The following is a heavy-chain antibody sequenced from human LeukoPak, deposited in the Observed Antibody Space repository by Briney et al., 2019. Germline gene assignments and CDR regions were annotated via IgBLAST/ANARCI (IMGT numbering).Heavy chain of an antibody. CDR3: ARVRGESPRWFDP. Sequence: PGGSLRLSCAASGFTFSGYWMHWVRQSTGKGLVWVSRINSDGSSTNYADSVRGPFTISRDNAKNTLYLQMNSLTVEDTAVYYCARVRGESPRWFDPWGQGTLVIVSS. V-gene: IGHV3-74*01. D-gene: IGHD3-10*01. J-gene: IGHJ5*02. CDR1: GFTFSGYW. CDR2: INSDGSST.